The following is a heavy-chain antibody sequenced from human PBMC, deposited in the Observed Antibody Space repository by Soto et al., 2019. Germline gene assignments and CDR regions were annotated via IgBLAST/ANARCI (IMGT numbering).Heavy chain of an antibody. CDR3: ARDATVTRGMDV. J-gene: IGHJ6*02. CDR2: IYYSGST. CDR1: GGSISSGGYY. V-gene: IGHV4-31*03. Sequence: QVQLQESGPGLVKPSQTLSLTCTVSGGSISSGGYYWSWIRLHPGKGLEWIGYIYYSGSTYYNPSLKSRVTISVDTSKNQFSLKLSSVTAADTAVYYCARDATVTRGMDVWGQGTTVTVSS. D-gene: IGHD4-4*01.